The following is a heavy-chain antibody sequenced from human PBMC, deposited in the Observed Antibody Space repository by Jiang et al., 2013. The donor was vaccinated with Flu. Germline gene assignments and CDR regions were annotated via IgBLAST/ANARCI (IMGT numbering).Heavy chain of an antibody. V-gene: IGHV4-61*01. J-gene: IGHJ3*02. Sequence: PGLVKPSETLSLTCTVSGGSVSSGSYYWSWIRQPPGKGLEWIGYIYYSGSTNYNPSLKSRVTISVDTSKNQFSLKLSSVTAADTAVYYCATTRDITMVRGVIIDAFDIWGQGTMVTVSS. CDR1: GGSVSSGSYY. CDR3: ATTRDITMVRGVIIDAFDI. D-gene: IGHD3-10*01. CDR2: IYYSGST.